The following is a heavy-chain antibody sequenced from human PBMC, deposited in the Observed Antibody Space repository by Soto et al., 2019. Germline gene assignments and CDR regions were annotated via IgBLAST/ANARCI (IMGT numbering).Heavy chain of an antibody. V-gene: IGHV4-39*01. D-gene: IGHD4-17*01. Sequence: SETLSLTCTVSGGSISSSSYYWGWIRQPPGKGLEWIGSIYYSGSTYYNPSLKIRVTISVDTSKNQFSLKLSSVTAADTAVYYCARQVKDDYGSYYYYYYYMDVWGKGTTVTVSS. CDR1: GGSISSSSYY. CDR3: ARQVKDDYGSYYYYYYYMDV. CDR2: IYYSGST. J-gene: IGHJ6*03.